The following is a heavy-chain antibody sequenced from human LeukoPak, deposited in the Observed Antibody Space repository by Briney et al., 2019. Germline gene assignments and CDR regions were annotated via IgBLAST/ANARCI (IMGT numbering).Heavy chain of an antibody. CDR1: GFTFSSYA. Sequence: LSGRSLRLSCAASGFTFSSYAMSCVRQAPGKGLEWVSAISGSGGSTYSADSVKGRFTISRDNSKNTLFLQMNRLRAEDTAAYYCARGPPPTRALDIWGRGTMVTVCS. CDR2: ISGSGGST. CDR3: ARGPPPTRALDI. J-gene: IGHJ3*02. D-gene: IGHD4-17*01. V-gene: IGHV3-23*01.